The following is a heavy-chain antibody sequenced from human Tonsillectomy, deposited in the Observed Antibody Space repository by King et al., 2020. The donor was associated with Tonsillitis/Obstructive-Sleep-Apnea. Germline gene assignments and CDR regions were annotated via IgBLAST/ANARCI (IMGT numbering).Heavy chain of an antibody. Sequence: VQLVESGGGLVQPGGSLRLSCAASGFTFSSSEMSWVRQAPGKGLEWVSYISSSGSTIYYADSVKGRFTISRDNAKNSLYLQMNSLRVEDTAIYYCARGSRYYDFWTGSLNFDLWGQGTLVTGSS. D-gene: IGHD3-3*01. V-gene: IGHV3-48*03. CDR3: ARGSRYYDFWTGSLNFDL. CDR2: ISSSGSTI. J-gene: IGHJ4*02. CDR1: GFTFSSSE.